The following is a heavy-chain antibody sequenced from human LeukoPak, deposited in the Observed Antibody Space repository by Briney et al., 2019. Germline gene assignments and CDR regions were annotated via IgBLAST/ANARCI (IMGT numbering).Heavy chain of an antibody. CDR2: IDTYGTGT. J-gene: IGHJ6*03. D-gene: IGHD2-21*02. V-gene: IGHV3-74*01. Sequence: GGSLRLSCAASGFTFSRYWMHWVRQDPGKGLLWVSRIDTYGTGTTYADSVKGRFTISRDNAKNTLSLQMNSLRAEDTAVYLCVREFVVTGIRVMDVWGKGTTVIVSS. CDR3: VREFVVTGIRVMDV. CDR1: GFTFSRYW.